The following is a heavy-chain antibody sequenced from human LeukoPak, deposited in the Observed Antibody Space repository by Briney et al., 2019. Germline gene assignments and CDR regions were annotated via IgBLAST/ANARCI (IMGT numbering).Heavy chain of an antibody. CDR1: GFTFSTYW. CDR3: AGRFYSSGWYLDY. J-gene: IGHJ4*02. Sequence: GSLRLSCAASGFTFSTYWMSWVRQPPGKGLEWIGEIYHGGNTYYNPSLKSRVTISIDKSKNQFSLRLNSVTAADTAVYYCAGRFYSSGWYLDYWGQGTLVTVSS. V-gene: IGHV4-4*02. CDR2: IYHGGNT. D-gene: IGHD6-19*01.